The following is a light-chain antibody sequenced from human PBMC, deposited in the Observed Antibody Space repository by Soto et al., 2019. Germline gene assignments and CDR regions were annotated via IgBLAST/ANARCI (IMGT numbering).Light chain of an antibody. CDR1: QSISSW. J-gene: IGKJ1*01. CDR3: QHYNSYSEA. Sequence: IQITQSPATLSASVGGRVTITCRASQSISSWLYWYQQKPGKAPKLLIYKASTLKSGVPSRLRGSGSGTEFTLTISSLQTDDFATYYCQHYNSYSEALGHGTKVDIK. CDR2: KAS. V-gene: IGKV1-5*03.